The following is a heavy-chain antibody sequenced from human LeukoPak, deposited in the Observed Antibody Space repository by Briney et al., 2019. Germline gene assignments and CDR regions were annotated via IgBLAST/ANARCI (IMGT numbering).Heavy chain of an antibody. V-gene: IGHV3-23*01. Sequence: PGGSLRLSCAASGFTFNSYSMSWVRQAPGKGLEWVSDISASSCSRNYADTVKGRFTISRHNSKNMVYLQMNRLRPEDTAVYYCAKNQWTRARYFDYWGQGTLVTVSS. J-gene: IGHJ4*02. CDR2: ISASSCSR. CDR1: GFTFNSYS. D-gene: IGHD6-19*01. CDR3: AKNQWTRARYFDY.